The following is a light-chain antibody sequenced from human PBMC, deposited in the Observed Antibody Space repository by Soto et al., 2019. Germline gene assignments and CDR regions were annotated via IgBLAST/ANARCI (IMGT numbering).Light chain of an antibody. CDR1: QSVSNNY. Sequence: ESVLTQCPGTLSLSPGEIXXXSXXASQSVSNNYLAWYQQKPGQAPRLLIYGASNRATGIPDRFSGSGSGTDFTLTISRLEPEDFAVYYCQQYGSSGTFGQGTKVDIK. CDR3: QQYGSSGT. J-gene: IGKJ1*01. V-gene: IGKV3-20*01. CDR2: GAS.